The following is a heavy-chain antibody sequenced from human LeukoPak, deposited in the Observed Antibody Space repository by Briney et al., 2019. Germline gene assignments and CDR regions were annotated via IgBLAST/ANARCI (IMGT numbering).Heavy chain of an antibody. CDR1: GYTFTSYD. V-gene: IGHV1-8*01. CDR2: MNPNSGNT. D-gene: IGHD4-17*01. Sequence: ASVKVSCKASGYTFTSYDINWVRQATGQGLEWMGWMNPNSGNTGYAQKFQGRVTMTRNTSISTAYMELSSLRSEDTAVYYCARGLPVTMGGWFDPWGQGTLVTVSS. J-gene: IGHJ5*02. CDR3: ARGLPVTMGGWFDP.